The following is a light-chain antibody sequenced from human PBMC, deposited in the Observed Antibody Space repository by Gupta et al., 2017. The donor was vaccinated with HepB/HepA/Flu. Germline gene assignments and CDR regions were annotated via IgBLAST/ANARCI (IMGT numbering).Light chain of an antibody. CDR2: AAS. J-gene: IGKJ4*01. CDR1: QSISSY. Sequence: DIPMTQSPYSLSASVGDRVTITCRASQSISSYLNWYQQKPGKAPKLLIYAASSLKSGVPSRFSGSGDGKDVTITISSRQPEDFATYYCQQSDSNPPLTFGGGTKVEIK. CDR3: QQSDSNPPLT. V-gene: IGKV1-39*01.